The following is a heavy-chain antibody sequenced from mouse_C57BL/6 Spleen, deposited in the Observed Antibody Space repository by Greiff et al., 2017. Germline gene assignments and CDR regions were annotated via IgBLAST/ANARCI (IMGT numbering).Heavy chain of an antibody. CDR2: IYPGDGDT. J-gene: IGHJ2*01. CDR3: ARGDSSITTGVAIQYYFDY. CDR1: GYAFSSSW. D-gene: IGHD1-1*01. V-gene: IGHV1-82*01. Sequence: QVQLQQSGPELVKPGASVKISCKASGYAFSSSWMNWVKQRPGKGLEWIGRIYPGDGDTNYNGKFKGKATLTADKSSSTAYMQLSSLTSEDSAVYFCARGDSSITTGVAIQYYFDYWGQGTTLTVSS.